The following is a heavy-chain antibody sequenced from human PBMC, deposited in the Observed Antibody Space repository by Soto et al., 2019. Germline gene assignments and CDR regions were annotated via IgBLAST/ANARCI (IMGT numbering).Heavy chain of an antibody. CDR3: ATSQKGYNWNYFDD. V-gene: IGHV4-39*01. Sequence: SETLSLTCAVSGASISGSYYYWAWLRQSPGKGPEWIGIVFYTGFTSYNPPLESRVSVSVDTSKSQFSLKLSAVTAADTAVYYCATSQKGYNWNYFDDWGQGALVTVSS. CDR1: GASISGSYYY. CDR2: VFYTGFT. D-gene: IGHD1-20*01. J-gene: IGHJ4*02.